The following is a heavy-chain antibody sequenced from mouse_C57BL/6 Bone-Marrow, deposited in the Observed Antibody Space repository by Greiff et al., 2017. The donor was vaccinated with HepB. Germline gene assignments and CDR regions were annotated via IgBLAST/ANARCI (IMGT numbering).Heavy chain of an antibody. Sequence: QVQLKQSGAELVRPGASVTLSCKASGYTFTDYEMHWVKQTPVHGLEWIGAIDPETGGTAYNQKFKGKAILTADKSSSTAYMELRSLTSEDSAVYYCTRGETSYGSSYDAMDYWGQGTSVTVSS. CDR2: IDPETGGT. V-gene: IGHV1-15*01. CDR1: GYTFTDYE. J-gene: IGHJ4*01. D-gene: IGHD1-1*01. CDR3: TRGETSYGSSYDAMDY.